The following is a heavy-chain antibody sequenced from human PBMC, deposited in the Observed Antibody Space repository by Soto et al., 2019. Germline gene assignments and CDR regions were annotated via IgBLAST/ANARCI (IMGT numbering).Heavy chain of an antibody. CDR2: IIPFFGSA. V-gene: IGHV1-69*01. CDR1: GGILSSYA. CDR3: VIWRDKWELPDYHFDY. J-gene: IGHJ4*02. D-gene: IGHD1-26*01. Sequence: QVQLVQSGAEVKKPGSSVKVSCKAYGGILSSYAITWVRQAPGQGLEWMGGIIPFFGSANYTQKFRGRVTMTADDSMSTAYMELSNLRSDDTAVYYCVIWRDKWELPDYHFDYWGQGTLVTVSS.